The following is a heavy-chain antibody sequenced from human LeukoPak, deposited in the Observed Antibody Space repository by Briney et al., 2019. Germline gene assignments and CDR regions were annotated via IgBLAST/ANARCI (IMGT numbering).Heavy chain of an antibody. CDR2: IKQDGSEK. CDR1: GFTFSTYW. J-gene: IGHJ3*02. D-gene: IGHD1-26*01. Sequence: QPGGSLRLSCAASGFTFSTYWMSWVRQAPGKGLEWVANIKQDGSEKYYVDSVKGRFTISRDNAKNSLYLQMNSLRAEDTAVYYCARGKRGELAAFDIWGQGTMVTVSS. CDR3: ARGKRGELAAFDI. V-gene: IGHV3-7*01.